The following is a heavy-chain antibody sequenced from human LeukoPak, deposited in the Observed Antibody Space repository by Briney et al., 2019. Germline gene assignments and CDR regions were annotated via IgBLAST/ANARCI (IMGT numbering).Heavy chain of an antibody. CDR2: INPSGGST. J-gene: IGHJ6*03. CDR3: ARGHYDILTGYYPNPYYYYYMDV. V-gene: IGHV1-46*01. Sequence: ASVKVSCKASGYTFTSYYMHWVRQAPGQGLEWMGIINPSGGSTSYAQKFQGRVTMTRDTSTSTVYMELSSLRSEDTAVYYCARGHYDILTGYYPNPYYYYYMDVWGKGTTVTISS. CDR1: GYTFTSYY. D-gene: IGHD3-9*01.